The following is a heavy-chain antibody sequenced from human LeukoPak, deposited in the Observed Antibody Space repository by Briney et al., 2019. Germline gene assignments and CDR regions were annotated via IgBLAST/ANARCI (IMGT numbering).Heavy chain of an antibody. CDR1: GYTFTSYY. V-gene: IGHV1-46*01. Sequence: ASVKVSCKASGYTFTSYYMHWVRQAPGQGLEWMGIINPSGGSTSYAQKFQGRVTMTRDMSTSTVYMELSSLRSEDTAVYYCARIGLGYILWEYWGQGTLVTVSS. D-gene: IGHD2/OR15-2a*01. J-gene: IGHJ4*02. CDR2: INPSGGST. CDR3: ARIGLGYILWEY.